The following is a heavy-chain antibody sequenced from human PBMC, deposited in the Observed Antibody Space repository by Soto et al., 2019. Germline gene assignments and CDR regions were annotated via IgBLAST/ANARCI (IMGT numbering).Heavy chain of an antibody. CDR1: GGSINSYY. Sequence: PSETLSLTCTVSGGSINSYYWSWIRQPPGKGLERIGQIYYTGSTNYNPSLKGRVTISVDRSKNQFSLKLSSVTAADTAVYYCARGSGGYYDRSGSRFDYWGQGILVTVSS. D-gene: IGHD3-22*01. J-gene: IGHJ4*02. CDR2: IYYTGST. V-gene: IGHV4-59*01. CDR3: ARGSGGYYDRSGSRFDY.